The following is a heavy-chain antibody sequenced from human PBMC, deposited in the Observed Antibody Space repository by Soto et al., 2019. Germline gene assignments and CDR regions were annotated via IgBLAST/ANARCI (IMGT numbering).Heavy chain of an antibody. CDR3: ARVEVNWFDP. D-gene: IGHD3-3*01. J-gene: IGHJ5*02. CDR2: IIPIFGTA. V-gene: IGHV1-69*13. CDR1: GGTFSSYA. Sequence: RASVKVSCKASGGTFSSYAISWVRQAPGQGLEWMGGIIPIFGTANYAQKFHGRVTITADESTSTAYMELSSLRSEDTAVYYCARVEVNWFDPWGQGTLVTVSS.